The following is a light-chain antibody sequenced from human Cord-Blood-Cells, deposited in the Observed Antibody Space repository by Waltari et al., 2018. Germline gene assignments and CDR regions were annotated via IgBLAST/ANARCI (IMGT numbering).Light chain of an antibody. J-gene: IGLJ1*01. CDR1: SSDVGGYNY. V-gene: IGLV2-14*01. Sequence: QSALTQPASVSGSPGHSITIPCTGPSSDVGGYNYVSWYQQHPGKAPKLMIYDVSNRPSGVSNRFSGSKSGNTASLTISGLQAEDEADYYCSSYTSSSTNYVFGTGTKVTVL. CDR2: DVS. CDR3: SSYTSSSTNYV.